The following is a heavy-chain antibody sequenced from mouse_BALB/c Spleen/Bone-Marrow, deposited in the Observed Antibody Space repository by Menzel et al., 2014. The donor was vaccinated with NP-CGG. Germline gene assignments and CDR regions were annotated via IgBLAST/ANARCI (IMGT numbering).Heavy chain of an antibody. CDR1: GYAFSSSW. CDR2: IYPGDGDT. D-gene: IGHD3-3*01. CDR3: ARGGLGLDY. Sequence: VQLQQSGPELVKPGASVKISCKASGYAFSSSWMNWVKQRPGQGLEWIGRIYPGDGDTNYNGKFKGKATLTADKSSSTAYMQLSSLISVDSAVYFCARGGLGLDYWGQGTTLTVSS. J-gene: IGHJ2*01. V-gene: IGHV1-82*01.